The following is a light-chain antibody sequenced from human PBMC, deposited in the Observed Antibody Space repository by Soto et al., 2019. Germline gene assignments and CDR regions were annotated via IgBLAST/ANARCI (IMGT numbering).Light chain of an antibody. CDR2: WAA. V-gene: IGKV4-1*01. CDR3: QQYYNAPLT. CDR1: QSVLSSLNNKNY. Sequence: DIVITQAPDSLAVSLGERATINCKSSQSVLSSLNNKNYLAWFQQKPRQPPKLLASWAAPREYGVTERFSGRWTGTDFTLTINTRHAEDVAVYWCQQYYNAPLTFGQGTKVEIK. J-gene: IGKJ1*01.